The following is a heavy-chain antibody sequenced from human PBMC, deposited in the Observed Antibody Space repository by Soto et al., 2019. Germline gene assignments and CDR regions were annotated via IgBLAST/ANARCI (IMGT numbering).Heavy chain of an antibody. J-gene: IGHJ6*04. V-gene: IGHV3-43*01. Sequence: GGSLRLSCAASGFTFDDYTMHWVRQAPGKGLEWVSVISWDGGSTYYADSVKGRFTISRDNSKNSLYLQMNSLRTEDTALYYCARYPEARAFSGMDVWGKGPRVTVS. D-gene: IGHD1-20*01. CDR1: GFTFDDYT. CDR2: ISWDGGST. CDR3: ARYPEARAFSGMDV.